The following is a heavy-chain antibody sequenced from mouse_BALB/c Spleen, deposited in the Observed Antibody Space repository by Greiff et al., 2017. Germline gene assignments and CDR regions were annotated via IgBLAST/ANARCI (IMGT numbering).Heavy chain of an antibody. CDR2: IDPENGNT. CDR1: GFNIKDYY. D-gene: IGHD2-4*01. J-gene: IGHJ3*01. CDR3: ASPSTMITTGTLFAY. V-gene: IGHV14-1*02. Sequence: VQLKESGAELVRPGALVKLSCKASGFNIKDYYMHWVKQRPEQGLEWIGWIDPENGNTIYDPKFQGKASITADTSSNTAYLQLSSLTSEDTAVYYCASPSTMITTGTLFAYWGQGTLVTVSA.